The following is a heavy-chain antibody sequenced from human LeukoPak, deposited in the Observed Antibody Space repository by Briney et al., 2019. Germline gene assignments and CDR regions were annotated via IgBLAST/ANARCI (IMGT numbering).Heavy chain of an antibody. CDR3: ARDLRYSSSWYGDDAFDI. CDR1: GYTFTGYY. V-gene: IGHV1-2*02. Sequence: ASVKVSCKASGYTFTGYYMHWVRQAPGQGLEWMGWINPNSGGTNYAQKFQGRVTMTRDTSISTAYMELSRLRSDDTAVYYCARDLRYSSSWYGDDAFDIWGQGTMVTVSS. J-gene: IGHJ3*02. CDR2: INPNSGGT. D-gene: IGHD6-13*01.